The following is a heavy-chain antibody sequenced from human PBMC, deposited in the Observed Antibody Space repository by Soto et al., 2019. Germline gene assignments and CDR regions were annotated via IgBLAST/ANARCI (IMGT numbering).Heavy chain of an antibody. V-gene: IGHV4-59*01. CDR1: GVSLSRYY. CDR3: ASMQPSGRGVYYYVMDV. CDR2: IYYSGST. J-gene: IGHJ6*02. D-gene: IGHD2-2*01. Sequence: SETLSLTCTVSGVSLSRYYWRLTRQPPGKGLEWIGYIYYSGSTNYNPSLKSRVTISVDTSKNQFSLKLSSVTAADTAVYFCASMQPSGRGVYYYVMDVWGQGNTVTVSS.